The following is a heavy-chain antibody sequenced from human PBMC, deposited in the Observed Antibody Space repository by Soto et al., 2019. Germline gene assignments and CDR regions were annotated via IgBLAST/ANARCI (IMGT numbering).Heavy chain of an antibody. CDR3: ARGYSNRLGYYYYYMDV. D-gene: IGHD6-13*01. J-gene: IGHJ6*03. CDR1: SGSFSGYY. CDR2: INHSGST. V-gene: IGHV4-34*01. Sequence: PSETLSLTCAVYSGSFSGYYWSWIRQPPGKGLEWIGEINHSGSTNYNPSLKSRVTISVDTSKNQFSLKLSSVTAADTAVYYFARGYSNRLGYYYYYMDVWGKGTTVTVSS.